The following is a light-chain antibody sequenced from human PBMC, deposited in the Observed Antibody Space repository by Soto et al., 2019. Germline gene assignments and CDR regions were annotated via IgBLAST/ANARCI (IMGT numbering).Light chain of an antibody. CDR1: QSLLHSDGNNY. CDR3: MQALQTPT. V-gene: IGKV2-28*01. Sequence: EIVMTQSPLSLPVTPGEPASISCRSSQSLLHSDGNNYMGWYLQKPGHSPQLLIYLGSNRASGVPDRFSGSGSGTDFTLKISRVEAEDVGVYYGMQALQTPTFGGGTKVEIK. CDR2: LGS. J-gene: IGKJ4*01.